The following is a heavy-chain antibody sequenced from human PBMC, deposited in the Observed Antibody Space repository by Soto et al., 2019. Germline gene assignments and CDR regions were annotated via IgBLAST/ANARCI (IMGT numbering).Heavy chain of an antibody. CDR3: ARVGPWVPYYYDSSPYTFENWFDP. D-gene: IGHD3-22*01. V-gene: IGHV4-38-2*01. CDR1: GYSISSSYY. CDR2: IYHGGST. J-gene: IGHJ5*02. Sequence: SETLSLTCAVSGYSISSSYYWGWLRQPPGKGLEWIGCIYHGGSTYYNPSLNSRVTLSIDMTNNHVSLILNPVTAADTAVYYCARVGPWVPYYYDSSPYTFENWFDPWGQGTLVTVSS.